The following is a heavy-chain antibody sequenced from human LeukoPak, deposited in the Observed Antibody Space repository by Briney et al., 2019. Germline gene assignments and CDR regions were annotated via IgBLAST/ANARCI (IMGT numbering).Heavy chain of an antibody. CDR1: GVSVNTYY. CDR3: AAGPWELDF. D-gene: IGHD1-26*01. CDR2: IYNGGNT. Sequence: SETLSLTCTVSGVSVNTYYASWMRQAPGKGLEFIGFIYNGGNTNYNPSLKSRDTLSVDTSNNQFSLRLTSVTAADTAMYYCAAGPWELDFWGQGTLVTVSS. J-gene: IGHJ4*02. V-gene: IGHV4-4*09.